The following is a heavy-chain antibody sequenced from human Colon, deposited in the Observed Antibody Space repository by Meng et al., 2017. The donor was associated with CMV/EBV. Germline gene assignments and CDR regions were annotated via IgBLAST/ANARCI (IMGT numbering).Heavy chain of an antibody. CDR1: GGSIKDTYAY. CDR3: ARQDYSPPIQGALGS. CDR2: IYFTGGT. V-gene: IGHV4-39*07. Sequence: SETLSLTCTVSGGSIKDTYAYWGWIRQSPGKGLEWIGNIYFTGGTHYNPSLKSRVTFSVDTSKSQFFLTVKSVTAADTAVYYCARQDYSPPIQGALGSWGQGTLVTVSS. D-gene: IGHD1-26*01. J-gene: IGHJ5*01.